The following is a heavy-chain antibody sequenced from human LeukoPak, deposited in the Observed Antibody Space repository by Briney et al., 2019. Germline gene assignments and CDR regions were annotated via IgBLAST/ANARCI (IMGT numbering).Heavy chain of an antibody. D-gene: IGHD5-18*01. J-gene: IGHJ4*02. CDR1: GFTFSIYA. CDR2: ISGSGGST. Sequence: RGSLRLSCAASGFTFSIYAITWVRQAPGKGLEWVSTISGSGGSTYYADSVKGRFTISRDNSKNTLYLQMNSLRAEDTAVYYCAKDLSRYSYGSGDYWGQGTLVTVSS. CDR3: AKDLSRYSYGSGDY. V-gene: IGHV3-23*01.